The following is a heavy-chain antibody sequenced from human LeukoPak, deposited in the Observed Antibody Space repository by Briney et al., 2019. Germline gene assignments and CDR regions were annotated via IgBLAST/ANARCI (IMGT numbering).Heavy chain of an antibody. D-gene: IGHD3-10*01. Sequence: ASVNVSCTASGYTFTSYYMHWVRQAPGQGLEWMGWINPNSGGTNLAQKFQGRVTMTRDTSITTAYMELSRLTTHDTAVYYCARGIGGGVILTFYLDYWGQGTLVTVSS. J-gene: IGHJ4*02. CDR2: INPNSGGT. V-gene: IGHV1-2*02. CDR1: GYTFTSYY. CDR3: ARGIGGGVILTFYLDY.